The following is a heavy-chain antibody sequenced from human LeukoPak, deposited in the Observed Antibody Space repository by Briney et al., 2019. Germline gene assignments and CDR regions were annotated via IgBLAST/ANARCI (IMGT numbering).Heavy chain of an antibody. D-gene: IGHD6-13*01. CDR1: GYTSTSYD. J-gene: IGHJ4*02. Sequence: ASVKVSCKASGYTSTSYDINWVRQATGQGLEWMGIINPSGGSTSYAQKFQGRVTMTRDMSTSTVYMELSSLRSEDTAVYYCARVEQQLGYYYFDYWGQGTLVTVSS. CDR2: INPSGGST. CDR3: ARVEQQLGYYYFDY. V-gene: IGHV1-46*01.